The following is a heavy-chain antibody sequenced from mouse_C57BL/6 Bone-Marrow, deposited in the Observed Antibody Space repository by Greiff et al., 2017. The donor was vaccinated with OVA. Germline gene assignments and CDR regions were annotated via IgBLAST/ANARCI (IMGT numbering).Heavy chain of an antibody. Sequence: EVKLVESGGDLVKPGGSLKLSCAASGFTFSSYGMSWVRQTPDKRLEWVATISSGGSYTYYPDSVKGRFTISRDNAKNTLYLQMSSLKSEDTAMYYCARHLVAYWGQGTLVTVSA. CDR1: GFTFSSYG. V-gene: IGHV5-6*02. CDR2: ISSGGSYT. CDR3: ARHLVAY. J-gene: IGHJ3*01.